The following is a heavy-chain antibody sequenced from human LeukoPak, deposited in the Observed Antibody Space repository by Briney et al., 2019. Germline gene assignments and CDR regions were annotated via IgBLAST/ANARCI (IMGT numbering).Heavy chain of an antibody. CDR2: INHSRST. Sequence: PSETLSLTCAVYGGSFSGYYWSWIRQPPGKGLEWIGEINHSRSTNYNPSLKSRVTISVDTSKNQFSLKLSSVTAADTAVYYCARASYCTNGVCPHYYYYYGMDVWGQGTTVTVSS. D-gene: IGHD2-8*01. CDR1: GGSFSGYY. V-gene: IGHV4-34*01. CDR3: ARASYCTNGVCPHYYYYYGMDV. J-gene: IGHJ6*02.